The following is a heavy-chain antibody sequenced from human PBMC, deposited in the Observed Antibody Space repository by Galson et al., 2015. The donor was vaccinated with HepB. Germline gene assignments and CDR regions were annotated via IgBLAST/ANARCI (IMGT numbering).Heavy chain of an antibody. CDR2: IWYDGSKK. CDR3: ATSLETGLGIHVGY. Sequence: SLRLSCAASGFTFSNYGMHWVRQAPGKGLEWVAVIWYDGSKKYYADSVKGRFTISRDNSKNTVYLQMNSLRAEDTAVYYCATSLETGLGIHVGYWGQGTLVTVSS. V-gene: IGHV3-33*01. J-gene: IGHJ4*02. CDR1: GFTFSNYG. D-gene: IGHD5-18*01.